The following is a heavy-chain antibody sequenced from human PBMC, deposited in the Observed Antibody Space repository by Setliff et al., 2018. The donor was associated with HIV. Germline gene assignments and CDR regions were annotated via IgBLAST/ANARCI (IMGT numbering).Heavy chain of an antibody. CDR3: ARDQISAYSYGGEVYYYYMDV. J-gene: IGHJ6*03. CDR1: GGTFSRHA. CDR2: IIPIFGTA. Sequence: GASVKVSCKASGGTFSRHAISWVRQAPGQGLEWVGGIIPIFGTANYAQKFQGRVTITADESTTTAYMELSSLRSEDTAVYYCARDQISAYSYGGEVYYYYMDVWGKGTTVTV. V-gene: IGHV1-69*13. D-gene: IGHD5-18*01.